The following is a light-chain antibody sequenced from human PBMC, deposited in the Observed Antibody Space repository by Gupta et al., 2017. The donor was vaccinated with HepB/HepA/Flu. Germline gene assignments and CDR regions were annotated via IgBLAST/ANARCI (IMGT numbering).Light chain of an antibody. CDR2: GNS. V-gene: IGLV1-40*01. J-gene: IGLJ2*01. Sequence: QSVLTQPPSVSGAPGQRVTISCTGSSSNIVAGYDVHWYQHLPGPAPNLLIYGNSNLPSGVPDRFSGSKSGTSASLAITGLQAEDEADYYCQSYDSSLSGSVFGGGTKLTVL. CDR3: QSYDSSLSGSV. CDR1: SSNIVAGYD.